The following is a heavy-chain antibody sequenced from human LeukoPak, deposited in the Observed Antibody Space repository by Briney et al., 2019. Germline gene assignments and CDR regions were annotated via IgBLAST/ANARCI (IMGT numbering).Heavy chain of an antibody. V-gene: IGHV4-59*08. CDR2: IYYSGST. CDR1: GGSISSYY. CDR3: ARRERAQNFDY. J-gene: IGHJ4*02. Sequence: SETLSLTCTVSGGSISSYYWSWIRQPPGKGLEWIGYIYYSGSTYYNPSLKSRVTISVDTSKNQFSLKLSSVTAADTAVYYCARRERAQNFDYWGQGTLVTVSS.